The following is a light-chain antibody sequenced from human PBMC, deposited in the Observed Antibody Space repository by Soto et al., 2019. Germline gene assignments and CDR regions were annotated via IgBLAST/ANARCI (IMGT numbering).Light chain of an antibody. J-gene: IGLJ2*01. CDR1: SGHSSYI. CDR2: LEGSGSY. Sequence: QSVLTQSSSASASLGSSVKLTCTLSSGHSSYIIAWHHQQPGKAPRYLMKLEGSGSYNKGSGVPDRFSGSSSGADRYLTISNLQFEDEANYYCETWDSNTRVFGGGTKFTVL. V-gene: IGLV4-60*02. CDR3: ETWDSNTRV.